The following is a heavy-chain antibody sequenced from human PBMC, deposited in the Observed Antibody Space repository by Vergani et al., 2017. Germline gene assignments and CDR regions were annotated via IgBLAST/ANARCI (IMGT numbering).Heavy chain of an antibody. CDR2: IYYSGST. V-gene: IGHV4-59*01. CDR1: GGSISSYY. CDR3: ARHRYYYYGMDV. Sequence: QLQLQESGPGLVKPSETLSLTCTVSGGSISSYYWSWIRQPPGKGLEWIGYIYYSGSTNYNPTLKSRVTISVDTSKNQFSLKLSSVTAADTAVYYCARHRYYYYGMDVWGQGTTVTVSS. J-gene: IGHJ6*02.